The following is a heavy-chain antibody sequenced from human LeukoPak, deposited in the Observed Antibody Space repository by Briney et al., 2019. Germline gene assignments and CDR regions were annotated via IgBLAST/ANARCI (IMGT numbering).Heavy chain of an antibody. D-gene: IGHD4-17*01. CDR3: ARQSGTMVTTRFDY. J-gene: IGHJ4*02. CDR1: GFTFSSYW. CDR2: INSDGSST. V-gene: IGHV3-74*01. Sequence: GGSLRLSCAASGFTFSSYWMHWVRQAPGKGLVWVSHINSDGSSTNYADSVKGRFTISRDNAKNTLYLQMNSLRAEDTAIYYCARQSGTMVTTRFDYWGQGTLVTVSS.